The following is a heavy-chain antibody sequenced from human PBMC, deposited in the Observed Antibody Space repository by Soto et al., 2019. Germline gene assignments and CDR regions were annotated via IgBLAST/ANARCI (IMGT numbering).Heavy chain of an antibody. CDR2: IIPIFGTA. V-gene: IGHV1-69*01. J-gene: IGHJ3*02. CDR1: GGTFSSYA. CDR3: ARRSTGGYSYGPNAFDI. Sequence: QVQLVQSGAEVKKPGSSVKVSCKASGGTFSSYAISWVRQAPGQGLEWMGGIIPIFGTANYAQKFQGRVTSTADESTSTAYMELSSLRSEDTAVYYCARRSTGGYSYGPNAFDIWGQGTMVTVSS. D-gene: IGHD5-18*01.